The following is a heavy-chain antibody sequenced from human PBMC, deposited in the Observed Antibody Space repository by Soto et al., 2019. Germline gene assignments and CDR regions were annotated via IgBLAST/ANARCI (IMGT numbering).Heavy chain of an antibody. Sequence: GGSLKLSCAASGFTFSSYAMSWVRQAPGKGLEWVSASSGSGGSTYYADSVKGRFTISRDNSKNTLYLQMDSLRAEDTAVYYCAKDRFMVSYQLSPNWFDPWGQGTLVTVSS. CDR1: GFTFSSYA. D-gene: IGHD2-2*01. V-gene: IGHV3-23*01. CDR2: SSGSGGST. CDR3: AKDRFMVSYQLSPNWFDP. J-gene: IGHJ5*02.